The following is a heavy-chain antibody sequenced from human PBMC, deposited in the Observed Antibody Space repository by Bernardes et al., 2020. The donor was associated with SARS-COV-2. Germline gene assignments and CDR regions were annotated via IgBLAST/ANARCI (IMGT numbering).Heavy chain of an antibody. CDR1: GFTFSSYG. CDR3: ARGSILLDYFDY. J-gene: IGHJ4*02. Sequence: GGSLRLSRAASGFTFSSYGMHWVRQAPGKGLEWVAVIWYDGSNKYYADSVKGRFTISRDNSKNTLYLQMNSLRAEDTAVYYCARGSILLDYFDYWGQGTLVTVSS. CDR2: IWYDGSNK. V-gene: IGHV3-33*08.